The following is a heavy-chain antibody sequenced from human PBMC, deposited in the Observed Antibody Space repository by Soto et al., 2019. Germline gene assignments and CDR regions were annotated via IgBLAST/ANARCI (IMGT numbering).Heavy chain of an antibody. CDR2: IIPSDGTA. CDR3: ARSFMKSRRGGVAFDY. J-gene: IGHJ4*02. CDR1: GGTISSFP. D-gene: IGHD3-16*01. V-gene: IGHV1-69*01. Sequence: QVQLVQSGAEVKKPGSSVKVSCTTAGGTISSFPINWVRQAPGQGLEWMGGIIPSDGTAKYAEKFQGRVTITADASSSTAYMDLSSLRSEDTAVYYCARSFMKSRRGGVAFDYWGQGTLLTVSP.